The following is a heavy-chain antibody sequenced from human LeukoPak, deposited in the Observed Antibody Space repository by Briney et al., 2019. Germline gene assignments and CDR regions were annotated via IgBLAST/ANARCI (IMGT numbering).Heavy chain of an antibody. CDR1: GYTFTSYG. Sequence: ASVKVSCKASGYTFTSYGISWVRQAPGQGLEWMGWISAYSGNTNYAQKLQGRVTMTTDTSTSTAYMELRSLRSDDTAVYYCARDTYDILTGYYSRGYFDYWGQGTLVTVSS. D-gene: IGHD3-9*01. CDR2: ISAYSGNT. V-gene: IGHV1-18*01. CDR3: ARDTYDILTGYYSRGYFDY. J-gene: IGHJ4*02.